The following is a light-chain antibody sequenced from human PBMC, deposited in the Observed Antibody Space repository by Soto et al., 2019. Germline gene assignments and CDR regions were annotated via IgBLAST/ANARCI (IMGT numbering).Light chain of an antibody. J-gene: IGKJ4*01. V-gene: IGKV3-15*01. CDR1: QSVSSN. Sequence: TLSVSPGERATLSCRASQSVSSNLAWYQQKPGQAPRLLIYGASTRATGIPARFSGSGSGTEFTLTISSLQPEDFATYYCQQLNSYPLTFGGGTKVDI. CDR2: GAS. CDR3: QQLNSYPLT.